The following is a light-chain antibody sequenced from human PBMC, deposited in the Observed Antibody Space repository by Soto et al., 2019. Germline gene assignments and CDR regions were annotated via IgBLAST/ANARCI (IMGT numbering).Light chain of an antibody. V-gene: IGKV3-20*01. J-gene: IGKJ4*01. CDR1: QSVSNNY. CDR3: QQYGSSPLT. CDR2: GAF. Sequence: MVLTQSPGTLSLSTGERATLSCRASQSVSNNYLAWYQQKPGQAPRLLIYGAFSRATGIPDRFSGGGSGTDFTLTISRLEPEDFAVYYWQQYGSSPLTFRGGTKVDSK.